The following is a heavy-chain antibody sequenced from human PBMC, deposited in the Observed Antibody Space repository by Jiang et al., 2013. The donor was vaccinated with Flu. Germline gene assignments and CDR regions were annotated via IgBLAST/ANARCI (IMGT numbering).Heavy chain of an antibody. J-gene: IGHJ4*02. D-gene: IGHD5-18*01. Sequence: LVQSGSELKKPGSSVKVSCKASGGTFSSYTISWVRQAPGQGLEWMGRIIPTLGIANYAQKFQGRVTITADKSTSTAYMELNSLRSEDTAVYYCASSETAGGSFDYWGQGTLVTVSS. CDR3: ASSETAGGSFDY. V-gene: IGHV1-69*02. CDR2: IIPTLGIA. CDR1: GGTFSSYT.